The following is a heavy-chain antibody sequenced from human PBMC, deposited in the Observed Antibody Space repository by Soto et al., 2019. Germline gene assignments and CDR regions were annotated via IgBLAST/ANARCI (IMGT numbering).Heavy chain of an antibody. CDR2: IHSGTGNT. CDR3: ARKKAGVQIGWADALDI. Sequence: QVQLVQSGAEVKKPGASVKVSCKASGYTFSNNAIMWLRQAPGQRPEWMGYIHSGTGNTKYSENLQGRITITRDTSASTVYMELSSLRSEDTALYYCARKKAGVQIGWADALDIWGQGTKVTVSS. J-gene: IGHJ3*02. CDR1: GYTFSNNA. V-gene: IGHV1-3*04. D-gene: IGHD1-26*01.